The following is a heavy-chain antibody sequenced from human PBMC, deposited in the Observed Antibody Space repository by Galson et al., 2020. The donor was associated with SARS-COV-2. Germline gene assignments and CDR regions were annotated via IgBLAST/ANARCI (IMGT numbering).Heavy chain of an antibody. D-gene: IGHD2-2*01. Sequence: GESLKISCAASGFPFSSYSMHWVRQAPGKALEWVSSISAGSSYIYYADSVKGRFTISRDNAKNSLYLQMNSLRADDTVVYYCARVGGMATTAANCFGYGLAVWCAGTTGTVSS. V-gene: IGHV3-21*01. CDR3: ARVGGMATTAANCFGYGLAV. J-gene: IGHJ6*04. CDR2: ISAGSSYI. CDR1: GFPFSSYS.